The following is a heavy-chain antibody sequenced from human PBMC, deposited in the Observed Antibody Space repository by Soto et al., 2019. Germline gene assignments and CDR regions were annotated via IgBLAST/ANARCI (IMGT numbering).Heavy chain of an antibody. V-gene: IGHV4-59*08. D-gene: IGHD4-17*01. CDR1: GGSISSYY. Sequence: QVQLQESGPGLVKPSETLSLTCTVSGGSISSYYWSWIRQPPGKGLEWIGYIYYSGSTNYNPSLKSRVTISEDTSENQFSLKLSSVTAADTAVYYCARRYGALFDYWGQGTLVTVSS. CDR3: ARRYGALFDY. J-gene: IGHJ4*02. CDR2: IYYSGST.